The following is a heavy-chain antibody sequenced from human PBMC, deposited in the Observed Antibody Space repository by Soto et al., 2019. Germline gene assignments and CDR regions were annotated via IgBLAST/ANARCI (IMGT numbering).Heavy chain of an antibody. J-gene: IGHJ4*02. Sequence: GGSLRLSCAASGFTFSSYSMNWVRQAPGKGLEWVSYISSSGSTIYYADSVTGRFTISRDNAKNSLYLQMYSLRDEDTAVYYCASRLNYFDSSGYGNYWGQGTLVTVSS. CDR2: ISSSGSTI. CDR1: GFTFSSYS. V-gene: IGHV3-48*02. D-gene: IGHD3-22*01. CDR3: ASRLNYFDSSGYGNY.